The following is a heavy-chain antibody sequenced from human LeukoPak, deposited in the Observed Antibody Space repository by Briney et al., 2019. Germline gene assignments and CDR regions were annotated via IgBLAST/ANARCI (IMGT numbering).Heavy chain of an antibody. D-gene: IGHD3-22*01. CDR1: GFTFSSYA. J-gene: IGHJ4*01. CDR3: ARAQYYYDTSGYYYPYYFDD. V-gene: IGHV3-23*01. Sequence: GGSLRLSCAAPGFTFSSYAMSWVRQAPGKGLEWVSAISGSGGSTYYADSVKGRFTISRDNSNNTLYLQMYSLTAEDTAVYYCARAQYYYDTSGYYYPYYFDDWGHGTLVTVSS. CDR2: ISGSGGST.